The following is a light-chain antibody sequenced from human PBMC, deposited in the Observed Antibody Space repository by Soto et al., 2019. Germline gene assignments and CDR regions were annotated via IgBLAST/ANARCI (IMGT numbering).Light chain of an antibody. CDR3: QPYGSSWT. V-gene: IGKV3-20*01. J-gene: IGKJ1*01. CDR1: QSGRSKY. Sequence: EIVLTQSPGTLSLSPGERATLSCRASQSGRSKYIAWYQQRPGQAPRLLLYATSNRATGIPDRFSGSGSGTDFTLAISRLEPEDSAVYYCQPYGSSWTFGQGTKVEIK. CDR2: ATS.